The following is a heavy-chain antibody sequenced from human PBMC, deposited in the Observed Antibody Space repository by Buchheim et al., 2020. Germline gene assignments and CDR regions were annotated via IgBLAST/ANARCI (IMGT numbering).Heavy chain of an antibody. J-gene: IGHJ5*02. CDR3: ARDGDYGEPINWFDP. Sequence: QVQLVESGGGVVQPGRSLRLSCAASGFTFSSYGMHWVRQAPGKGLEWVAVIWYDGSNKYYADSVKGRFTISRDNSKNTLYLQMNSLRAEDTAVYYCARDGDYGEPINWFDPWGQGTL. CDR1: GFTFSSYG. CDR2: IWYDGSNK. V-gene: IGHV3-33*01. D-gene: IGHD4-17*01.